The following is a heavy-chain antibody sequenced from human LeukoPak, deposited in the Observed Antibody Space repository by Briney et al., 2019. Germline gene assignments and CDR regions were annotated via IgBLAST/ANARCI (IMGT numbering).Heavy chain of an antibody. CDR3: ARQVEYSSSFDDY. J-gene: IGHJ4*02. V-gene: IGHV5-51*01. CDR1: GYSFTSYW. D-gene: IGHD6-6*01. Sequence: GESLKISCKGSGYSFTSYWIGWVRQMPGKGLEWMGIIYPGDSDTRHSPSFQGQVTISADKSISTAYLQWSSLRASDTAMYYCARQVEYSSSFDDYWGQGTLVTVSS. CDR2: IYPGDSDT.